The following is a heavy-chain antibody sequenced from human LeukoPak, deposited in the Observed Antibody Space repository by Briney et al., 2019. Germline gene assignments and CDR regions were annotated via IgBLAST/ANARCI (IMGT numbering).Heavy chain of an antibody. CDR1: GYTFTSYD. CDR2: MNPNSGNT. Sequence: ASVKVSCKASGYTFTSYDINWVRQATGQGLEWMGWMNPNSGNTGYAQKFQGRVTMTRNTSISTAYMELSSLRSEDTAVYYCARGEGYSYNFGYWGQGTLVTVSS. CDR3: ARGEGYSYNFGY. V-gene: IGHV1-8*01. D-gene: IGHD5-18*01. J-gene: IGHJ4*02.